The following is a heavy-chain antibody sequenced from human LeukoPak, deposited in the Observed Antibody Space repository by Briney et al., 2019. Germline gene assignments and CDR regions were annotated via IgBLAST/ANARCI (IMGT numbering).Heavy chain of an antibody. CDR1: GFTFSSDE. J-gene: IGHJ4*02. D-gene: IGHD1-26*01. CDR3: AREDRWELLAGFDY. CDR2: ISSSGSTI. Sequence: GGSLRLSCAASGFTFSSDEMNWVRQAPGKGLEWVSYISSSGSTIYYADSVKGRFTISRDNAKNSLYLQMNSLRAEDTAVYYCAREDRWELLAGFDYWGQGTLVTVSS. V-gene: IGHV3-48*03.